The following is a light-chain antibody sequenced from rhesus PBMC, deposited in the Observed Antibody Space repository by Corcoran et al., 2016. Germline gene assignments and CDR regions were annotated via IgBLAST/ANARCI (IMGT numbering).Light chain of an antibody. CDR1: QGIIRW. V-gene: IGKV1-22*01. J-gene: IGKJ4*01. CDR2: KAS. CDR3: QQYSSRPLT. Sequence: DIQMTQSPSSLSASVGDTVTITCRASQGIIRWLAWYQQKPGKAPKLLIYKASSLQSGVPSRFSGSGSGTDFTLTISSLQSEDFATYYCQQYSSRPLTFGGGTKVELK.